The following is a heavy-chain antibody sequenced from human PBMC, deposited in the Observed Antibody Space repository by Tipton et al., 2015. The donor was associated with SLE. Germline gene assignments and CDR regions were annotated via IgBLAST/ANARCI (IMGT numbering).Heavy chain of an antibody. J-gene: IGHJ4*02. V-gene: IGHV4-31*03. CDR1: GGTVSSGPYY. Sequence: TLSLTCTVSGGTVSSGPYYWSWIRQHPGKGLEWIGYISNTGSTYYNPSLESRVTISVDTSKNLFSLKLTFVTVADTAVYYCARVRYTYGDIIEYWGQGTLVTVSS. CDR2: ISNTGST. D-gene: IGHD3-16*02. CDR3: ARVRYTYGDIIEY.